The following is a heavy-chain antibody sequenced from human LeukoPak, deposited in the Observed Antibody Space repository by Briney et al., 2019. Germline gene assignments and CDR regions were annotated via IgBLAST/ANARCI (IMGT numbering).Heavy chain of an antibody. CDR1: GGTFSSYA. CDR3: ARDSYYDILTGYSIDAFDI. V-gene: IGHV1-69*04. Sequence: SVKVSCKASGGTFSSYAISWVRQAPGQGLEWMGRIIPILGIANYAQKFQGRVTITADKSTSTAYMELSSLRSEDTAVYYCARDSYYDILTGYSIDAFDIWGQGTMVTVSS. CDR2: IIPILGIA. J-gene: IGHJ3*02. D-gene: IGHD3-9*01.